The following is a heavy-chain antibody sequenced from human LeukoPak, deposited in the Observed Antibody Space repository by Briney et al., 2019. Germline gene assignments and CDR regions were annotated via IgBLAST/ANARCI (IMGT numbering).Heavy chain of an antibody. CDR2: INPKSGGT. V-gene: IGHV1-2*02. CDR1: GYTFSGYF. D-gene: IGHD3-22*01. J-gene: IGHJ4*02. CDR3: TRVTRIDYYDSSGYHDY. Sequence: ASVKVSCKASGYTFSGYFIHWVRQAPGQGLEWMGWINPKSGGTDYAQKFQGRVTMTRDTSISTAYMELSRLRSDDTAVYYCTRVTRIDYYDSSGYHDYWGQGTLVNVSS.